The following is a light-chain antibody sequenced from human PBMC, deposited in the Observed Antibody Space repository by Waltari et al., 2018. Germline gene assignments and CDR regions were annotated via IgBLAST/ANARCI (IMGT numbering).Light chain of an antibody. CDR1: TSNIGGND. Sequence: QSVLTQPPSASGSPGQTITLSCSGSTSNIGGNDVYWYHHLPGTAPKLLIYHRRPSGVSGRFSGSKSVTSASLAISGLRSEDEAYYYCATWDDSLSGVFGGGTKLTVL. V-gene: IGLV1-47*01. CDR3: ATWDDSLSGV. J-gene: IGLJ3*02. CDR2: H.